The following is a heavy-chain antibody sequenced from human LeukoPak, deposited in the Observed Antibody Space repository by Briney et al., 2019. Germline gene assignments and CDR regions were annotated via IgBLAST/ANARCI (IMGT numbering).Heavy chain of an antibody. CDR2: IFPIFGTA. V-gene: IGHV1-69*01. CDR3: ARGYGNYYYYYYMDV. Sequence: SVKVSCKASGGTFSSYAISWVRQAPGQGLEWMGGIFPIFGTANYAQKFQGRVTITADESTSTTYMELSSLRSEDTAVYYCARGYGNYYYYYYMDVWGKGTTVTVSS. CDR1: GGTFSSYA. D-gene: IGHD1-14*01. J-gene: IGHJ6*03.